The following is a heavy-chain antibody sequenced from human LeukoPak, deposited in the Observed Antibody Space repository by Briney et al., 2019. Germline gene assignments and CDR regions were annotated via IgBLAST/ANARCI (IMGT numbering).Heavy chain of an antibody. J-gene: IGHJ5*02. Sequence: GGSLRLSCAASGFTFSSYAMHWVRQAPGKGLEWVAVISYDGSNKYYADSVKGRFTISRDNSKNTLYLQMNSLRPEDTAMYYCARDRAVAGLFDPWGQGTLVTVSS. CDR2: ISYDGSNK. D-gene: IGHD6-19*01. CDR3: ARDRAVAGLFDP. CDR1: GFTFSSYA. V-gene: IGHV3-30*04.